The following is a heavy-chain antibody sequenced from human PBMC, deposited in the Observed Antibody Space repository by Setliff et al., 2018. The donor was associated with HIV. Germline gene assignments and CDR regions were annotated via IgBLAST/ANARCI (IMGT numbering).Heavy chain of an antibody. CDR2: IYYSGST. Sequence: ASETLSLTCTVSGGSINNYYWSWIRQPPGKGLEWIGFIYYSGSTIYNPSLKSRVTISVDTSKKQVSLRLNSVTAADTAVYYCARGLSIFGVATPGFYSFMDVWGKGTTVTVSS. CDR1: GGSINNYY. CDR3: ARGLSIFGVATPGFYSFMDV. J-gene: IGHJ6*03. D-gene: IGHD3-3*01. V-gene: IGHV4-59*01.